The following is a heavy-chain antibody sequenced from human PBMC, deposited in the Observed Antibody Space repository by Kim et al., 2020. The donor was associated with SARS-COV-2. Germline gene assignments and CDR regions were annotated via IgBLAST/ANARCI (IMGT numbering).Heavy chain of an antibody. D-gene: IGHD2-15*01. V-gene: IGHV4-61*01. Sequence: SETLSLTCTVSGGSVSSGSYYWSWIRQPPGKGLEWIGYIYYSGSTNYNPSLKSRVTISVDTSKNQFSLKLSSVTAADTAVYYCARWGYCSGGSCYSWDYYYGMDVWGQGTTVTVSS. CDR1: GGSVSSGSYY. CDR2: IYYSGST. CDR3: ARWGYCSGGSCYSWDYYYGMDV. J-gene: IGHJ6*02.